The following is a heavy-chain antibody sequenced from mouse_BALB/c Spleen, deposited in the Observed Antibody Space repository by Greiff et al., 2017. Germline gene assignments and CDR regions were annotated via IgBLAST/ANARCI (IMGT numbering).Heavy chain of an antibody. CDR2: ISSGGST. Sequence: EVNLVESGGGLVKPGGSLKLSCAASGFTFSSYAMSWVRQTPEKRLEWVASISSGGSTYYPDSVKGRFTISRDNARNILYLQMSSLRSEDTAMYYCARDGNYRAWFAYWGQGTLVTVSA. D-gene: IGHD2-1*01. CDR1: GFTFSSYA. CDR3: ARDGNYRAWFAY. V-gene: IGHV5-6-5*01. J-gene: IGHJ3*01.